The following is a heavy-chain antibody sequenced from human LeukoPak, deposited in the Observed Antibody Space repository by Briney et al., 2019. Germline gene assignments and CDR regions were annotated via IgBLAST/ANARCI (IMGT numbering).Heavy chain of an antibody. J-gene: IGHJ4*02. CDR1: GFTFSSYA. CDR2: ISYDGSNK. V-gene: IGHV3-30-3*01. CDR3: AILDLPPHYYDSSGYCTY. D-gene: IGHD3-22*01. Sequence: GGSLRLSCAASGFTFSSYAMHWVRQAPGKGLEWVAVISYDGSNKYYADSVEGRFTISRDNSKNTLYLQMNSLRAEDTAVYYCAILDLPPHYYDSSGYCTYWGQGTLVTVSS.